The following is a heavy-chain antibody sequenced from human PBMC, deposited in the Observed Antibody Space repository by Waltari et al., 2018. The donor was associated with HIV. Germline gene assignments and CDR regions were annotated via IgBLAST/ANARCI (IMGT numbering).Heavy chain of an antibody. V-gene: IGHV3-53*01. J-gene: IGHJ4*02. Sequence: EVQLVESGGGLIQPGGSLRLSCVASGVSVTTNYMSWVRQAPGKGLDWVSMAYNDGTTHYADSVRGRFSIARDNSQNTLFLQMNSLRVDDTAVYYCARWTGTYYDSWGQGTLVTVSS. D-gene: IGHD3-10*01. CDR1: GVSVTTNY. CDR3: ARWTGTYYDS. CDR2: AYNDGTT.